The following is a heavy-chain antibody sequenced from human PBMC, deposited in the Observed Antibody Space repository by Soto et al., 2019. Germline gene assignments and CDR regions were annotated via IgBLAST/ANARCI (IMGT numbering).Heavy chain of an antibody. CDR3: ARYGDSAGYYYYYGMDV. J-gene: IGHJ6*02. D-gene: IGHD4-17*01. Sequence: SVKVSCKASGGTFSSYAISWVRQAPGQGLEWMGGIIPIFGTANYAQKFQGRVTITADESTSTAYMELSSLRSEDTAVYYCARYGDSAGYYYYYGMDVWGQGTTVTVSS. CDR2: IIPIFGTA. CDR1: GGTFSSYA. V-gene: IGHV1-69*13.